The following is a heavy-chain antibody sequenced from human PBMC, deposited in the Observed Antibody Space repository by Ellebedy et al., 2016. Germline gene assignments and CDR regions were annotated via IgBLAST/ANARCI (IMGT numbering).Heavy chain of an antibody. J-gene: IGHJ4*02. CDR1: GGSVDTYY. V-gene: IGHV4-59*02. Sequence: SETLSLXXTVSGGSVDTYYWTWIRQSPGKGLEWIGYVFYCGSTKYNPSLRSRVTISLDTSKNQFSLKVTSVAAADTAVYYCARDVSLYSSSSSFDFWGRGTLVTVSS. D-gene: IGHD6-6*01. CDR2: VFYCGST. CDR3: ARDVSLYSSSSSFDF.